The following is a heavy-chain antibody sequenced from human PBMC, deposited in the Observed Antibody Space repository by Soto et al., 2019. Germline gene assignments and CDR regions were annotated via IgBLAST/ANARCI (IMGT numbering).Heavy chain of an antibody. D-gene: IGHD6-6*01. V-gene: IGHV1-3*01. CDR2: INAGNGNT. CDR1: GYTYTSYD. CDR3: ARTSAARYDY. Sequence: ALLKGSWKGSGYTYTSYDRHWVRQAPGQRLEWMGWINAGNGNTKYSQKFQGRVTITRDTSASTAYMELSSLRSEDTAVHYCARTSAARYDYWGQGTLVTVSS. J-gene: IGHJ4*02.